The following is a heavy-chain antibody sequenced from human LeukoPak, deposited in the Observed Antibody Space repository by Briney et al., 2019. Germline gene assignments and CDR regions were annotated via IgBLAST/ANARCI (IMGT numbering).Heavy chain of an antibody. CDR2: MRRDGNEI. J-gene: IGHJ5*02. D-gene: IGHD6-13*01. CDR3: AKDFSAAAAGWFDP. CDR1: GFTFSTYW. Sequence: GGSLRLSCSASGFTFSTYWMSWVRQAPGKGLEWVANMRRDGNEIYYLDSVKGRFTISRDNSKNTLYLQMNSLRAEDTAVYYCAKDFSAAAAGWFDPWGQGTLSPSPQ. V-gene: IGHV3-7*03.